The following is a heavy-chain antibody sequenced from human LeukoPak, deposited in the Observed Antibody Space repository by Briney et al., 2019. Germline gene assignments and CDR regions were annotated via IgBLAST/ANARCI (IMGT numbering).Heavy chain of an antibody. V-gene: IGHV1-69*01. CDR3: AWSYGYSNLDY. CDR2: IIPIFGTA. J-gene: IGHJ4*02. CDR1: GGTFSSYA. Sequence: GASVKVSCKASGGTFSSYAISWVRQAPGQGLGWMGGIIPIFGTANYAQKFQGRVTITADESTSTAYMELSSLRSEDTAVYYCAWSYGYSNLDYWGQGTLVTVSS. D-gene: IGHD5-18*01.